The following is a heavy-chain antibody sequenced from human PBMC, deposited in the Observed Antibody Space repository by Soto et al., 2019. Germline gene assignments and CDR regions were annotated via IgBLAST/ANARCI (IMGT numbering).Heavy chain of an antibody. V-gene: IGHV4-39*01. CDR3: ARHTPAISISDH. J-gene: IGHJ4*02. Sequence: QLQLQESGPGLVKPSETLSLTCTVSGGSISSSSYYWGWIRQPPGKGLEWIGSIYYSGSTYYNPSLESRVTISGDTSKHQFSLKLSSVTAADTAVYYCARHTPAISISDHWGQGTLVTVSS. D-gene: IGHD2-15*01. CDR2: IYYSGST. CDR1: GGSISSSSYY.